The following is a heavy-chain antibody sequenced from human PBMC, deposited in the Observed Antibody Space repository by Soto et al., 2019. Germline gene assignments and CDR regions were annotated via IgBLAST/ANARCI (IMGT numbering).Heavy chain of an antibody. CDR2: INAGNGNT. CDR1: GYTFTSYA. CDR3: ARDGGPYYDFWSGYYGSYFDY. Sequence: ASVKVSFKASGYTFTSYAMHWLRQAPGQRLEWMGWINAGNGNTKYSQKFQGRVTITRDTSASTAYMELSSLRSEDTAVYYCARDGGPYYDFWSGYYGSYFDYWGQGTLVTVPQ. D-gene: IGHD3-3*01. V-gene: IGHV1-3*01. J-gene: IGHJ4*02.